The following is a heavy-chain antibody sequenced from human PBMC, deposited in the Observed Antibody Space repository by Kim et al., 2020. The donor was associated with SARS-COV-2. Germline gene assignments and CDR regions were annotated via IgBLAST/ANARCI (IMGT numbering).Heavy chain of an antibody. V-gene: IGHV4-59*09. D-gene: IGHD6-13*01. J-gene: IGHJ2*01. CDR3: ARGNSSSPYWYFDL. Sequence: NPTRKSRVTISLDTSKNQFSLKLTSVTAADTAVYYCARGNSSSPYWYFDLWGRGTLVTVSS.